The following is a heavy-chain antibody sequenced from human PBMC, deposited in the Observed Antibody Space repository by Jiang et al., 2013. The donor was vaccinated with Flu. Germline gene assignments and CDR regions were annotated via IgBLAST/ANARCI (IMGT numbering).Heavy chain of an antibody. CDR1: FTFSSYS. J-gene: IGHJ4*02. V-gene: IGHV3-21*01. CDR3: ARGIPVDY. CDR2: ISSSSSYI. Sequence: FTFSSYSMNWVRQAPGKGLEWVSSISSSSSYIYYADSVKGRFTISRDNAKNSLYLQMNSLRAEDTAVYYCARGIPVDYWGQGTLVTVSS. D-gene: IGHD2-21*01.